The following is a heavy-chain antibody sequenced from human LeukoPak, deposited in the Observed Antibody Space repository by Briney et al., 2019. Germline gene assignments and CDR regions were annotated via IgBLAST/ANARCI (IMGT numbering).Heavy chain of an antibody. CDR2: INHSGST. J-gene: IGHJ6*02. D-gene: IGHD1-26*01. CDR1: GGSFSGYY. V-gene: IGHV4-34*01. CDR3: ARAGGARRYYGMDV. Sequence: PSETLSLTCAVYGGSFSGYYWSWIRQPPGKGREWIGEINHSGSTNYNPSLKSRVTISVDTSKNQFSLKLSSVTAADTAVYYCARAGGARRYYGMDVWGQGTTVTVSS.